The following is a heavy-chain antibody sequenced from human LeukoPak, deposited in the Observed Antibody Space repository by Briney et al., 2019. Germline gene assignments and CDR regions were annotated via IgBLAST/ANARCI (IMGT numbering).Heavy chain of an antibody. D-gene: IGHD3-22*01. Sequence: GGSLRLSCAASGFTFSSYAMSWVRQAPGKGLEWVSAISGSGGSTYYADSVKGRFTISRDNSKNTLYLQMNSLSAEDTAVYYCAKDLSHYYDSSGYYYDYFDYWGQGTLVTVSS. CDR1: GFTFSSYA. V-gene: IGHV3-23*01. CDR3: AKDLSHYYDSSGYYYDYFDY. J-gene: IGHJ4*02. CDR2: ISGSGGST.